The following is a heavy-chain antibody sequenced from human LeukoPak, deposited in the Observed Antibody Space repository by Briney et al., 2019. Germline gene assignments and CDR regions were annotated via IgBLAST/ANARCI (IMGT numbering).Heavy chain of an antibody. J-gene: IGHJ4*02. CDR1: GFTFSNYA. Sequence: GGSLRLSCAASGFTFSNYAMNWVRQAPGKGLEWVSTISGSGGSTYYADSVKGRFTISRDNSKNTLYLQMNNLRAEDTAVYYCAKSGGNVKGYWGQGTLVTVSS. CDR2: ISGSGGST. CDR3: AKSGGNVKGY. V-gene: IGHV3-23*01. D-gene: IGHD4-23*01.